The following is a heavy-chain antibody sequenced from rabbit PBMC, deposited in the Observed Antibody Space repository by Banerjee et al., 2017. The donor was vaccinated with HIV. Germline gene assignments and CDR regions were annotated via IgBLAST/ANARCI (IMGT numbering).Heavy chain of an antibody. D-gene: IGHD4-1*01. Sequence: QEQLEESGGDLVKPEGSLTLTCTASGFSFNNNYVMCWVRQAPGKGLEWIACIYAGSSGSSGSTYYASWAKGRFTISKTSSTTVTLQMTSLTAADTATYFCARDLAGVIGWNFDLWGPGTLVTVS. CDR2: IYAGSSGSSGST. J-gene: IGHJ4*01. CDR1: GFSFNNNYV. CDR3: ARDLAGVIGWNFDL. V-gene: IGHV1S45*01.